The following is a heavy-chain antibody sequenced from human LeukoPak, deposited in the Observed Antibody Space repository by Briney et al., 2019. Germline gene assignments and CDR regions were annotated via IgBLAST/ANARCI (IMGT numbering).Heavy chain of an antibody. Sequence: GGSLRLSCAASGFTFSSCSMNWVRQAPGKGLEWVSSISSSSRYIYYADSVKGRFTISRDNAKNSLYLQMNSLRAEDTAVYYCARGIRLQRGEDYFDYWGQGTLVTVSS. CDR3: ARGIRLQRGEDYFDY. J-gene: IGHJ4*02. D-gene: IGHD5-24*01. CDR2: ISSSSRYI. CDR1: GFTFSSCS. V-gene: IGHV3-21*01.